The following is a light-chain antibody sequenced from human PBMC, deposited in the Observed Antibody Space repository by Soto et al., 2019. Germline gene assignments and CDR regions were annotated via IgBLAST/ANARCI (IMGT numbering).Light chain of an antibody. V-gene: IGKV3-11*01. CDR3: QQYGSSPTWT. J-gene: IGKJ1*01. Sequence: EFVLTQSPATLSLSPGERATLSCRASQSISSYLAWYQQKPGQAPRLLIYDASNRATGIPARFSGSGSGTDFTLTISSREPEDFAVYYCQQYGSSPTWTFGQGTKVDIK. CDR1: QSISSY. CDR2: DAS.